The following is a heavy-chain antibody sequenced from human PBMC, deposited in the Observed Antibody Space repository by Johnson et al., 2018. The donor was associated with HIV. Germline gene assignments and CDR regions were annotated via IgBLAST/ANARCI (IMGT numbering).Heavy chain of an antibody. Sequence: VQLVESGGGVVQPGRSLRLSCAASGFTFSSYAMHWVRQAPGKGLEWVAVISYDGSNKYYADSVKGRFTISRDNSKNTLYLQMNSLRAEDTAVYYCARDERGNWGWYHAFYIWGQGTMVTVSS. J-gene: IGHJ3*02. D-gene: IGHD7-27*01. CDR3: ARDERGNWGWYHAFYI. CDR2: ISYDGSNK. CDR1: GFTFSSYA. V-gene: IGHV3-30*04.